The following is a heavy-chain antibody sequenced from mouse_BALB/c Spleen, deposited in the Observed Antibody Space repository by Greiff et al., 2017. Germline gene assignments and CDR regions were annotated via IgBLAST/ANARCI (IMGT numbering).Heavy chain of an antibody. CDR3: ARGRRYYFDY. CDR2: ISYDGSN. J-gene: IGHJ2*01. CDR1: GYSITSGYY. V-gene: IGHV3-6*02. D-gene: IGHD1-2*01. Sequence: DVKLLESGPGLVKPSQSLSLTCSVTGYSITSGYYWNWIRQFPGNKLEWMGYISYDGSNNYNPSLKNRISITRDTSKNQFFLKLNSVTTEDTATYYCARGRRYYFDYWGQGTTLTVSS.